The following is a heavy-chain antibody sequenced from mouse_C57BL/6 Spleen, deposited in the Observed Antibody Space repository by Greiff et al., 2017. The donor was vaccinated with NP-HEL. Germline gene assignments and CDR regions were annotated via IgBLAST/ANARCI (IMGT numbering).Heavy chain of an antibody. CDR2: IDPSDSYT. V-gene: IGHV1-69*01. J-gene: IGHJ4*01. CDR3: ARGGGSSHYYAMDY. Sequence: VQLQQSGPELVKPGASVKLSCKASGYTFTSYDINWVKQRPGQGLEWIGEIDPSDSYTNYNQKFKGKSTLTVDKSSSTAYMQLSSLTSEDSAVYYCARGGGSSHYYAMDYWGQGTSVTVSS. D-gene: IGHD1-1*01. CDR1: GYTFTSYD.